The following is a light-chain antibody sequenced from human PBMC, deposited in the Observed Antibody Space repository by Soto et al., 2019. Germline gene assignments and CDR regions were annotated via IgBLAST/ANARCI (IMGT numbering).Light chain of an antibody. Sequence: EIVMTQSPATLSVSPGERATLSCRASQSVSGNLAWYQHKPGQAPRLLIYGASTRATGIPARFSGSGSGTEFTLTISSLESEDFAVYYCQQCNSWPRTFGQGTKLEIK. J-gene: IGKJ2*01. CDR2: GAS. CDR1: QSVSGN. V-gene: IGKV3-15*01. CDR3: QQCNSWPRT.